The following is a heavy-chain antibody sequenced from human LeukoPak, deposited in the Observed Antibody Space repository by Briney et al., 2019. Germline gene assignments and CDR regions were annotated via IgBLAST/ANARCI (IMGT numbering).Heavy chain of an antibody. CDR3: AREGGSSWAFDI. Sequence: GGSLRLSCAASGFTVRTNYMNWVRQAPGKGLEWVSVIYSGGNTYYPDSVKGRFTISRDSSKNTVSLQMNSLRAEDTAVYYCAREGGSSWAFDIWGQGTMVTVSS. D-gene: IGHD6-13*01. CDR1: GFTVRTNY. J-gene: IGHJ3*02. V-gene: IGHV3-66*01. CDR2: IYSGGNT.